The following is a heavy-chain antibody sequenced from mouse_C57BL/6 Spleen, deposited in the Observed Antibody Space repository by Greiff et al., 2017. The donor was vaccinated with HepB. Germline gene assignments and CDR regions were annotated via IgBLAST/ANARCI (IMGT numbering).Heavy chain of an antibody. CDR1: GFTFSDFY. J-gene: IGHJ3*01. Sequence: EVMLVESGGGLVQSGRSLRLSCATSGFTFSDFYMEWVRQAPGKGLEWIAASRNKANDYTTEYSASVKGRFIVSRDTSQSILYLQMNALRAEDTAIYYCARDAGDSSGSWFAYWGQGTLVTVSA. CDR3: ARDAGDSSGSWFAY. CDR2: SRNKANDYTT. D-gene: IGHD3-2*02. V-gene: IGHV7-1*01.